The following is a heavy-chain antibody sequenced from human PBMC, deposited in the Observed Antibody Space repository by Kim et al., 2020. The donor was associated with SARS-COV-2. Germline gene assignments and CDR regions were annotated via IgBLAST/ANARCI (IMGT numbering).Heavy chain of an antibody. CDR3: ARDRFGDDGYYYYGMDV. CDR1: GGSVSSGSYY. D-gene: IGHD3-16*01. CDR2: IYYSGST. Sequence: SETLSLTCTVSGGSVSSGSYYWSWIRQPPGKGLEWIGYIYYSGSTNYNPSLKSRVTISVDTSKNQFSLKLSSVTAADTAVYYCARDRFGDDGYYYYGMDVWGQGTTVTVSS. J-gene: IGHJ6*02. V-gene: IGHV4-61*01.